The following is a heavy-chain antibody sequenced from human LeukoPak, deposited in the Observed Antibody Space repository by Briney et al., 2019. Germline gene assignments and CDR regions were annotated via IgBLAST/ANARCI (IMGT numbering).Heavy chain of an antibody. CDR3: ARAVIVDTEHYYYYGMDV. CDR1: GASIRSGDYY. D-gene: IGHD5-18*01. CDR2: IYYSGST. J-gene: IGHJ6*02. V-gene: IGHV4-61*08. Sequence: PSETLSLTCTVSGASIRSGDYYWSWIRQPPGKGLEWIGYIYYSGSTNYNPSLKSRVTISVDTSKNQFSLKLSSVTAADTAVYYCARAVIVDTEHYYYYGMDVWGQGTTVTVSS.